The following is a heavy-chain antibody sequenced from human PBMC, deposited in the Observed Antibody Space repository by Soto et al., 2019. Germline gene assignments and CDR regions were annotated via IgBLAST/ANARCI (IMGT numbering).Heavy chain of an antibody. D-gene: IGHD3-10*01. CDR1: GFAFRTYG. CDR3: ARDQGTPVSGVLGGWFAA. V-gene: IGHV3-33*01. J-gene: IGHJ5*02. Sequence: QVQLVESGGGVVQPGRSLRLSCAASGFAFRTYGMHWVRQAPGKGLEWLAIIWFDGSNTHYADSVKGRFIVSRDNSMNTVYLHMSSLRAEDTAVYHCARDQGTPVSGVLGGWFAAWGQGTQVTVSS. CDR2: IWFDGSNT.